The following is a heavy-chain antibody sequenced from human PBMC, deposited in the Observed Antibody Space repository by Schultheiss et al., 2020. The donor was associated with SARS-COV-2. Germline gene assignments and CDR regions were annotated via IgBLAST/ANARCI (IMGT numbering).Heavy chain of an antibody. CDR1: GFTFSSYW. V-gene: IGHV3-74*01. CDR3: ARGGARYCSSTSCYRWFDP. CDR2: INSDGSST. Sequence: SCAASGFTFSSYWMHWVRQAPGKGLVWVSRINSDGSSTSYADSVKGRFTISRDNAKNTLYLQMNSLRAEDTAVYYCARGGARYCSSTSCYRWFDPWGQGTLVTVSS. D-gene: IGHD2-2*01. J-gene: IGHJ5*02.